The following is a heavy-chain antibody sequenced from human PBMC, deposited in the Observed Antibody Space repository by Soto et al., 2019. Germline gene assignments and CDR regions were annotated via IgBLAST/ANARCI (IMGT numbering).Heavy chain of an antibody. V-gene: IGHV1-2*06. Sequence: QVQLVQSGAEVKKPGASVKVSCKASGYSFTDYHIHWVRQAPGQGLEWLGRINPKSGGTSTAQKFQGRVTMPPDPSISTASMELTRLTSDDTAIYYCARGDSTDCSNGVCSFFYNHDMDVWGQGTTVSVSS. CDR1: GYSFTDYH. D-gene: IGHD2-8*01. CDR3: ARGDSTDCSNGVCSFFYNHDMDV. CDR2: INPKSGGT. J-gene: IGHJ6*02.